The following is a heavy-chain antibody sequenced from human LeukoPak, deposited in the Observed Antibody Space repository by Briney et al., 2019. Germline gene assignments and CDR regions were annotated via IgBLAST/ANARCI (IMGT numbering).Heavy chain of an antibody. Sequence: GGSLRLSRAASGFTFSSYAMSWVRQAPGKGLEWVSAISGSGGSTYYADSVKGRFTISRDNSKNTLYLQMNSLRAEDTAVYYCAKRHDYGSGSYYYGMDVWGQGTTVTVSS. CDR1: GFTFSSYA. V-gene: IGHV3-23*01. CDR2: ISGSGGST. CDR3: AKRHDYGSGSYYYGMDV. J-gene: IGHJ6*02. D-gene: IGHD3-10*01.